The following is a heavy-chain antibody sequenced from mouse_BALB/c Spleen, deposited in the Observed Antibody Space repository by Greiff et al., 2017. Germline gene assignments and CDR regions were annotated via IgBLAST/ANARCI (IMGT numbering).Heavy chain of an antibody. J-gene: IGHJ3*01. CDR3: TRSFITTVVRGFAY. Sequence: VQLQQPGAELVKPGASVKLSCKASGYTFTSYYMYWVKQRPGQGLEWIGEINPSNGGTNFNEKFKSKATLTVDKSSSTAYMQLSSLTSEDSAVYYCTRSFITTVVRGFAYWGQGTLVTVSA. V-gene: IGHV1S81*02. CDR2: INPSNGGT. D-gene: IGHD1-1*01. CDR1: GYTFTSYY.